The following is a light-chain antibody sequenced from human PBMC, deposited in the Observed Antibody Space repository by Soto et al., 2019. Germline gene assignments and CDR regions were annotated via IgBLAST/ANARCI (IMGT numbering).Light chain of an antibody. Sequence: ETVMTQSPVTLSVSPGDTATLSCRASQRVSSHLAWYQQKPGQAPRLLIYAASTRATGIPVRFSGSGSGTDFTLIISGLEPEDSAVYYCQQRSNGLTFGGGTKVDIK. V-gene: IGKV3-11*01. J-gene: IGKJ4*01. CDR1: QRVSSH. CDR2: AAS. CDR3: QQRSNGLT.